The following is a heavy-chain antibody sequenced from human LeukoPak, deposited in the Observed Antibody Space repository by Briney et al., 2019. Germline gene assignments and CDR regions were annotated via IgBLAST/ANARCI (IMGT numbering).Heavy chain of an antibody. V-gene: IGHV4-59*01. J-gene: IGHJ4*02. Sequence: SETLSLTCIVSGDSISPYYWNWIRQPPGKGLEWIGYIYYSGDTNYNPSLKSRVTMSVDTSKNQFSLKLSSVTAADTAVYYCARSQQLIRTFDSWGQGTLVTVSS. CDR3: ARSQQLIRTFDS. CDR1: GDSISPYY. CDR2: IYYSGDT. D-gene: IGHD6-13*01.